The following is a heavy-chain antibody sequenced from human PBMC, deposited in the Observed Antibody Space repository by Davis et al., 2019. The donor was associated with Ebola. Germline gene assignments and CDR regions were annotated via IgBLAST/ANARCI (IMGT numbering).Heavy chain of an antibody. CDR3: ARRGVGGADPFDY. V-gene: IGHV1-46*01. Sequence: AASVKVSCKASGYTFTSYPMHWVRQAPGQGLEWMGIINPSRGSTSYAQMFQGRVTITRDTSTSTVYMELSSLRPEDTAVYYWARRGVGGADPFDYWGQGTLVTVSS. CDR2: INPSRGST. J-gene: IGHJ4*01. D-gene: IGHD1-26*01. CDR1: GYTFTSYP.